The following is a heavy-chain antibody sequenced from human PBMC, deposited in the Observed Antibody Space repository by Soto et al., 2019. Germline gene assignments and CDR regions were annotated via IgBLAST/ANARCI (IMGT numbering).Heavy chain of an antibody. CDR2: TSPMLAAK. CDR3: ERGGIVAVPAALSSYDDYTNYRFDS. D-gene: IGHD4-4*01. J-gene: IGHJ4*02. V-gene: IGHV1-69*01. Sequence: QVQLAQSGAEVRKPGSSVKVSCRASGGSFSDFAFSWVRQAPGQGLEWMGGTSPMLAAKKYAQRFQGRITFNADESTRTVYLAMSSLTSDDSAVYYCERGGIVAVPAALSSYDDYTNYRFDSWGQGTLVSVSS. CDR1: GGSFSDFA.